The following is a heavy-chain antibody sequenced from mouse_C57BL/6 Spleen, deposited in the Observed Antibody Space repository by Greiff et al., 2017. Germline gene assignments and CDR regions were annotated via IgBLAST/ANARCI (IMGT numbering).Heavy chain of an antibody. CDR1: GYTFTDYN. V-gene: IGHV1-18*01. Sequence: EVQLQQSGPELVKPGASVKISCKASGYTFTDYNMDWVKQSHGKSLEWIGDINPNNGGTIYNQKFKGKATLTVDKSSSTAYMELRSLTSEDTSVYYCARSIYSDYYAMDYWGQGTSVTVSS. J-gene: IGHJ4*01. CDR2: INPNNGGT. CDR3: ARSIYSDYYAMDY. D-gene: IGHD2-1*01.